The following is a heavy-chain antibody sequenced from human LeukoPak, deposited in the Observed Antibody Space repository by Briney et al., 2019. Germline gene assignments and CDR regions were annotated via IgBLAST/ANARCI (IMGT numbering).Heavy chain of an antibody. Sequence: GGSLRLSCAAFGFTFSSYDMHWVRQVPGKGLEWVAVISYVGSNKYYADSVKGRFTISRDNSKNTLYLQMNSLRAEDTAVYYCAKDHTIDYWGQGTLVTVSS. D-gene: IGHD3-10*01. CDR3: AKDHTIDY. CDR1: GFTFSSYD. J-gene: IGHJ4*02. CDR2: ISYVGSNK. V-gene: IGHV3-30*18.